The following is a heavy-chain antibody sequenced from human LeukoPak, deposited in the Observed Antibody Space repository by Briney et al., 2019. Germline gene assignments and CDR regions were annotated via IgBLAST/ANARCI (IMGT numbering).Heavy chain of an antibody. Sequence: GGSLRLSCAASGFTFSNSWMSWVRQAPGMGLEFVANIKQDGSEMYYVDSAKGRFTISRDNAKNSLYLQMNSLRVEDTAVYYCASGNHFDYWGQGTLVTVSS. CDR2: IKQDGSEM. D-gene: IGHD1-14*01. CDR3: ASGNHFDY. V-gene: IGHV3-7*01. CDR1: GFTFSNSW. J-gene: IGHJ4*02.